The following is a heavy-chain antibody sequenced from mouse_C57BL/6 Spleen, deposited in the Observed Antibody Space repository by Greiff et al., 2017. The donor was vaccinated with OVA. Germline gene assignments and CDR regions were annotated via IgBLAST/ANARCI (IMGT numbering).Heavy chain of an antibody. J-gene: IGHJ3*01. D-gene: IGHD2-1*01. CDR1: GYTFTGYG. V-gene: IGHV1-81*01. CDR2: IYPRSGNT. Sequence: VQGVESGAELARPGASVKLSCKASGYTFTGYGISWVKQRTGQGLEWIGEIYPRSGNTYYNEKFKGKATLTADKSSSTAYMELRSLTSEDSAVYFCARIGLPFAYWGQGTLVTVSA. CDR3: ARIGLPFAY.